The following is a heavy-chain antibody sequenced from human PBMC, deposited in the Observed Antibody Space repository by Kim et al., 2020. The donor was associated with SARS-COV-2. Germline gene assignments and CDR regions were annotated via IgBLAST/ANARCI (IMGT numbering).Heavy chain of an antibody. CDR3: ARTITMVQGAHEGWFDP. CDR1: GYSFTSYW. D-gene: IGHD3-10*01. CDR2: IYPGDSDT. Sequence: GESLKISCKGSGYSFTSYWIGWVRQMPGKGLEWMGIIYPGDSDTRYSPSFQGQVTIPADKSISTAYLQWSSLKASDTAMYYCARTITMVQGAHEGWFDPWGQGTLVTVSS. J-gene: IGHJ5*02. V-gene: IGHV5-51*01.